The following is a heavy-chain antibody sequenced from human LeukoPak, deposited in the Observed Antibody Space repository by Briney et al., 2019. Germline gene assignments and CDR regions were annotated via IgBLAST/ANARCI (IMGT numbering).Heavy chain of an antibody. CDR3: AKSETVVAPPEY. V-gene: IGHV3-23*01. J-gene: IGHJ4*02. D-gene: IGHD4-23*01. CDR2: VTASGLST. Sequence: GGSLRLSCAASGFTFNSYSMNWVRQAPGKGLEWVSGVTASGLSTYYADSVKGRFTISRDNSKNTLYLQMNSLRAEDAAVYYCAKSETVVAPPEYWGQGTLVTVSS. CDR1: GFTFNSYS.